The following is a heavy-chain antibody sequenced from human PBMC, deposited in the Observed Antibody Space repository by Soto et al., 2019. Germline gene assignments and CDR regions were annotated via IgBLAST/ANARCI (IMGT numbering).Heavy chain of an antibody. CDR1: GYTFTSYG. Sequence: ASVKVSCKASGYTFTSYGISWVRQAPGQGLEWMGWISAYNGNTNYAQKLQGRVTMTTDTSTSTAYMELRSLRSDDTAVYYCARHSGGYDYSPFDYWGQGTLVTVSS. CDR2: ISAYNGNT. CDR3: ARHSGGYDYSPFDY. J-gene: IGHJ4*02. V-gene: IGHV1-18*01. D-gene: IGHD5-12*01.